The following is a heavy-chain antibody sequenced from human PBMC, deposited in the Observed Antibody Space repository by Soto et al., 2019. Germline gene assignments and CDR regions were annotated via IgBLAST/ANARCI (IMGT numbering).Heavy chain of an antibody. CDR1: GFTFSSYA. CDR3: ARVVRHCTNGVCYKRGPPSDPR. J-gene: IGHJ4*02. D-gene: IGHD2-8*01. CDR2: ISYDGSNK. V-gene: IGHV3-30-3*01. Sequence: QVQLVESGGGVVQPGRSLRLSCAASGFTFSSYAMHWVRQAPGKGLEWVAVISYDGSNKYYADSVKGRFTISRDNSKNTLYLQMNSLRAEDTAVYYCARVVRHCTNGVCYKRGPPSDPRWGQGTLVTVSS.